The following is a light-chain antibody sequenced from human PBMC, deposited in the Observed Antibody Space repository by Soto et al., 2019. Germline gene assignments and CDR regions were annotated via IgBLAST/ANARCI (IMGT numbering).Light chain of an antibody. CDR3: QQFDDSVT. CDR2: GAS. CDR1: HSVSRTY. V-gene: IGKV3-20*01. J-gene: IGKJ5*01. Sequence: EIVLTQSPGTLSLSPGERATLSCRASHSVSRTYLAWYQQKPGQAPRLLIFGASDRATGTPDRFSGSGSGTDFTLTISRLEPEDSAVYYCQQFDDSVTFGQVTRLEIK.